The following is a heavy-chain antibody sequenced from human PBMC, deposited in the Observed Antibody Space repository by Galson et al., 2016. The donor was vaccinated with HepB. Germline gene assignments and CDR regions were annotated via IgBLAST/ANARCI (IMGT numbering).Heavy chain of an antibody. V-gene: IGHV5-51*01. J-gene: IGHJ5*02. Sequence: QSGAEVKKPGESLKISCKASGYRFSSYWIAWVRQVPGKGLEWMGIIFPGDSETRYNPSFHGQVTISADKSIDTTYLQWSSLKASDTATYYCARQWGSGYPTTRWLDPWGQGTLVTVSS. D-gene: IGHD6-19*01. CDR3: ARQWGSGYPTTRWLDP. CDR1: GYRFSSYW. CDR2: IFPGDSET.